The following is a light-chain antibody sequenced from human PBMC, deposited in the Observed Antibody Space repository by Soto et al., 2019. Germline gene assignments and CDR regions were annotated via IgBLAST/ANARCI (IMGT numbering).Light chain of an antibody. V-gene: IGKV3-20*01. CDR1: QSVSTRY. CDR3: HQFGSSPPAFT. Sequence: ESMLTQSPGTLSLSPGERATLSCRASQSVSTRYLAWYQQKPDQAPRLLIYGASIRATGIPDRFSGRGSGTDFTLTISRLEPEDFAVYYCHQFGSSPPAFTFGQGTKLEI. CDR2: GAS. J-gene: IGKJ2*01.